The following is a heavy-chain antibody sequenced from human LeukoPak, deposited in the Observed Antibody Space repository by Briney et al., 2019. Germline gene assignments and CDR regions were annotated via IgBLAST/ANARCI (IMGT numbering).Heavy chain of an antibody. D-gene: IGHD3-10*01. CDR1: GFIFSSYW. J-gene: IGHJ4*02. CDR2: INSDGSST. CDR3: ARAPGSNKHFEY. Sequence: PGGPLRLSCAASGFIFSSYWMHWVRQAPGKGLVWVSRINSDGSSTTYADSVKGRFTISRDNAKNTLYLQMNSLRAEDTAVYYCARAPGSNKHFEYWGQGTLVTVSS. V-gene: IGHV3-74*01.